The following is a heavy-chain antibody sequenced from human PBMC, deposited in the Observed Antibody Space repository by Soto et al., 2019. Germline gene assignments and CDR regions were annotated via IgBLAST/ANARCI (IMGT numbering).Heavy chain of an antibody. CDR1: EFTFSSYS. CDR2: VNGGGDIT. Sequence: GGSLRLSCAASEFTFSSYSMIWVRQAPGKGLEWVSGVNGGGDITYYAESVKGRFTISRDNSKNTLYLQMNSLRAEDTSVFYCASGHFGVTMGVWGKGTTVTVSS. J-gene: IGHJ6*01. CDR3: ASGHFGVTMGV. V-gene: IGHV3-23*01. D-gene: IGHD3-3*01.